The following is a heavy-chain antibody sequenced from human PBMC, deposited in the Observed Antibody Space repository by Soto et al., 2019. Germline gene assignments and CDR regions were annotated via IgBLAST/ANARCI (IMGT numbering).Heavy chain of an antibody. Sequence: SVKVSCKASGGTFSSYAISWVRQAPRQGLEWMGGIIPIFGTANYAQKFQGRVTITADESTSTAYMELSSLRSEDTAVYYCARDPSSGWLYNWFDPWGQGTLVTVSS. D-gene: IGHD6-19*01. J-gene: IGHJ5*02. V-gene: IGHV1-69*13. CDR1: GGTFSSYA. CDR2: IIPIFGTA. CDR3: ARDPSSGWLYNWFDP.